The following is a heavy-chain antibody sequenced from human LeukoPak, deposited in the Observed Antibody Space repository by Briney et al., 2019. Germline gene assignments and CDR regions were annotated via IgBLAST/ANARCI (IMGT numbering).Heavy chain of an antibody. J-gene: IGHJ4*02. CDR1: GGSISSGKYY. D-gene: IGHD3-10*01. Sequence: SETLSLTCSVSGGSISSGKYYWGWFRQPPGKGLDWVVTIYSAGSTYYNPSLKSRVTISVDTSKNQFSLSLTSVTAADTAVYFCASRPTFYYGSGSYPRRFYDSWGQGILVTVSS. CDR2: IYSAGST. CDR3: ASRPTFYYGSGSYPRRFYDS. V-gene: IGHV4-39*01.